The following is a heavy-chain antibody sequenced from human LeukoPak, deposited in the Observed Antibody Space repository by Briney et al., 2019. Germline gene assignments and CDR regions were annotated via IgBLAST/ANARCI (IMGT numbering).Heavy chain of an antibody. CDR2: ISGSGGST. CDR1: GFTFSSYA. V-gene: IGHV3-23*01. CDR3: AKDGGHSSGWSLGDAFDI. Sequence: GGSLRLSCAASGFTFSSYAMSWVRQAPGKGLEWVSAISGSGGSTYYADSVKGRFTISRDNSKNTLYLQMNSLRAEDTAVYYCAKDGGHSSGWSLGDAFDIWGQGTMVTVSS. J-gene: IGHJ3*02. D-gene: IGHD6-19*01.